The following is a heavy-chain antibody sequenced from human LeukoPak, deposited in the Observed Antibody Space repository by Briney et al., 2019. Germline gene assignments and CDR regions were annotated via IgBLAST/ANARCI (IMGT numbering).Heavy chain of an antibody. CDR1: GGSISSSSYY. V-gene: IGHV4-39*07. Sequence: NPSETLSLTCTVSGGSISSSSYYWGWIRQPPGKGLEWIGSIYYSGSTYYNPSLKSRVTISVDTSKNQFSLKLSSVTAADTAVYYCAREGPGVITMVRGVIAHFDYWGQGTLVTVSS. D-gene: IGHD3-10*01. CDR2: IYYSGST. CDR3: AREGPGVITMVRGVIAHFDY. J-gene: IGHJ4*02.